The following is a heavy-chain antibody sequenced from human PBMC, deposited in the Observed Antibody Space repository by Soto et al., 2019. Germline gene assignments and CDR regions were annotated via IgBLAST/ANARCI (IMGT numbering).Heavy chain of an antibody. CDR2: INAGNGNT. V-gene: IGHV1-3*01. D-gene: IGHD2-8*01. CDR1: GYTFTSYA. CDR3: ARVLMVYAPYYYYYMDV. J-gene: IGHJ6*03. Sequence: ASVKVSCKASGYTFTSYAMHWVRQAPGQRLEWMGWINAGNGNTKYSQKFQGRVTITRDTSASTAYMELSSLRSEDTAVYYCARVLMVYAPYYYYYMDVWGKGTTVTSP.